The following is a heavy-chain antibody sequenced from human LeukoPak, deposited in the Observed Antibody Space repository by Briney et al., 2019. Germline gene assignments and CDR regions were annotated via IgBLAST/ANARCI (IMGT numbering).Heavy chain of an antibody. CDR2: IHSDGRT. CDR3: ASVLTAAGLDF. CDR1: GGSIRDSRT. D-gene: IGHD6-25*01. V-gene: IGHV4-39*07. J-gene: IGHJ4*02. Sequence: SETLSLTCTVSGGSIRDSRTWGWVRQPPGEGLEWIANIHSDGRTAPKASLKRRLTLAPDTSTNQFSLRLTSVTAADTAFYYCASVLTAAGLDFWGQGILVTISS.